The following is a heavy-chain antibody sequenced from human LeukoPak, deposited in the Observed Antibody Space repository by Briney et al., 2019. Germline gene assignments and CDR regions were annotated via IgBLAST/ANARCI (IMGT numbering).Heavy chain of an antibody. CDR3: SRDANYYDSSRHYFDAFDI. V-gene: IGHV3-7*01. CDR1: GFTFSKYW. Sequence: GGSLRLSCAASGFTFSKYWMTWVRQAPGKGLEWVANIRGDGSVKYFLDSVKGRFTISRDNAKNSLSLEMRNLRAEDTAVYYCSRDANYYDSSRHYFDAFDIWGQGTMVTVSS. D-gene: IGHD3-22*01. CDR2: IRGDGSVK. J-gene: IGHJ3*02.